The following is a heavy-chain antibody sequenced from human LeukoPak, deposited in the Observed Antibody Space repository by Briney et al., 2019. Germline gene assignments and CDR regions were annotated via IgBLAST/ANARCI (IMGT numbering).Heavy chain of an antibody. J-gene: IGHJ3*02. CDR1: GFPFSSYG. D-gene: IGHD1-26*01. CDR2: VSHDGSNE. CDR3: AKTQGGHVEWEPPEAFDI. V-gene: IGHV3-30*18. Sequence: GGSLRLSCAASGFPFSSYGMHWVRQAPGKGLEWVAVVSHDGSNEYFVDSVKGRFTISRDNSKNTLYLQMNSLRAEDTAVYYCAKTQGGHVEWEPPEAFDIWGQGTMVTVSS.